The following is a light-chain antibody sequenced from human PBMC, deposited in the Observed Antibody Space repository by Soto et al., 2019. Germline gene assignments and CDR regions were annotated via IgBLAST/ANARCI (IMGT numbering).Light chain of an antibody. CDR2: GAS. Sequence: IVLTQSPATLSLSPGERATLSCRASQRVSSGYLAWYQQKPGQAPRLLIYGASNRATDIPDRFSGRGSGTDFTLTISRLEPEDFAVYYCQQYGSSPPSSTFGQGTRLE. J-gene: IGKJ5*01. V-gene: IGKV3-20*01. CDR1: QRVSSGY. CDR3: QQYGSSPPSST.